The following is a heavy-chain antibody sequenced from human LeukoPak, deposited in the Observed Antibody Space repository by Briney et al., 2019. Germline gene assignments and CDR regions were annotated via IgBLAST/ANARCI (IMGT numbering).Heavy chain of an antibody. V-gene: IGHV4-39*07. J-gene: IGHJ4*02. CDR1: GGSISSGGYY. CDR2: INHSGST. D-gene: IGHD6-19*01. CDR3: ARGQPRDPTDSSGWYYFDY. Sequence: SETLSLTCTVSGGSISSGGYYWSWIRQPPGKGLEWIGEINHSGSTNYNPSLKSRVTISVDTSKNQFSLKLSSVTAADTAVYYCARGQPRDPTDSSGWYYFDYWGQGTLVTVSS.